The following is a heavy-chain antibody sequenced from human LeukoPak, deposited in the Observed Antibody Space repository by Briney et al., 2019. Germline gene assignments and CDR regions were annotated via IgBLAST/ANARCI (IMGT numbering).Heavy chain of an antibody. V-gene: IGHV3-74*01. D-gene: IGHD3-10*01. Sequence: GGSLRLSCAASGFTFSSYWMHWVRQAPGKGLVWVSRINSDGSSTSYADSVKGRFTISRDNAKNTLYLQMNSLRAEDTAVYYCAMTTYYYGLNDAFDIWGQGTMVTVSS. CDR3: AMTTYYYGLNDAFDI. J-gene: IGHJ3*02. CDR2: INSDGSST. CDR1: GFTFSSYW.